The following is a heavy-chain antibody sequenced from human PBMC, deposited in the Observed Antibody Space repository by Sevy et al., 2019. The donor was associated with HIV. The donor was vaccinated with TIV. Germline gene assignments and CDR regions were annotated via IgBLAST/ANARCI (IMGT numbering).Heavy chain of an antibody. J-gene: IGHJ4*02. CDR1: GFTFSAYW. Sequence: GGSLRLSCTASGFTFSAYWMTWVRQAPGKGLEWVASIREDGSDKKDVDSVRGRLTISRDNAKNSLYLQMNSLRAEDTALYYCARLSCGGGSCYSAFDYWDQGTLVTVSS. CDR3: ARLSCGGGSCYSAFDY. V-gene: IGHV3-7*01. CDR2: IREDGSDK. D-gene: IGHD2-15*01.